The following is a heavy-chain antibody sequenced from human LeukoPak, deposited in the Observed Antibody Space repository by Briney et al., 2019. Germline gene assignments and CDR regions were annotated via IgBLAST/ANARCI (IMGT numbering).Heavy chain of an antibody. V-gene: IGHV1-8*01. Sequence: GASVKVSCKASGYTFTSYDINWLRQATGQGLEWMGWMNPNSGNTGYAQKFQGRVTMTRNTSISTAYMELSSLRSEDTAVYYCARVYSSGWYYYYYYMDVWGKGTTVTVSS. J-gene: IGHJ6*03. CDR1: GYTFTSYD. CDR3: ARVYSSGWYYYYYYMDV. CDR2: MNPNSGNT. D-gene: IGHD6-19*01.